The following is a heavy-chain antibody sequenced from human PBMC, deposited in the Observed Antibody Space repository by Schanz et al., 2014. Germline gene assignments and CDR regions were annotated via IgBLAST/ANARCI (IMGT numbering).Heavy chain of an antibody. CDR2: INLYGGST. CDR1: GYTFTSYF. Sequence: QVQLVQSGAEVKKPGASLKVSCKASGYTFTSYFIHWVRQAPGQGLEWMGIINLYGGSTNYAQKFQGRVTVTRDTSTSTVYMELNSLRSEDTAVYYCARGRGCTGGSCYSWFDLWGQGTLVTVAS. J-gene: IGHJ5*02. CDR3: ARGRGCTGGSCYSWFDL. V-gene: IGHV1-46*01. D-gene: IGHD2-15*01.